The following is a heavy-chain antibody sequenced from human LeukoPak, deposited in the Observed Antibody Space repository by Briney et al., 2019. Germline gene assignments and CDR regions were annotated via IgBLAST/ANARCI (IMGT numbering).Heavy chain of an antibody. CDR3: ASRDYGDHKIDY. V-gene: IGHV4-4*07. D-gene: IGHD4-17*01. CDR1: GGSIRSYY. CDR2: IYTSGST. Sequence: SETLSLTCTVAGGSIRSYYWSWIRQPAGKGLEWIGHIYTSGSTNYNPSLKSRVTISVDTSKNQFSLRLSSVTAADTAVYYCASRDYGDHKIDYWGQGTLVTVSS. J-gene: IGHJ4*02.